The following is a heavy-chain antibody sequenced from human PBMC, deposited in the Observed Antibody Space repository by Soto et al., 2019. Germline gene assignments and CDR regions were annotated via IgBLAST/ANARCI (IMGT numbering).Heavy chain of an antibody. V-gene: IGHV1-18*01. Sequence: QVQLVQSGAEVKKSGASVKVSCKASGYNFTSYGISWVRQAPVQGLEWMGWINPYNGNTNYAQKLQGRVTMTTDTYTNTAYMELWSLRSDDTAVYYCARDWFGIDYWGQGTLVTVSS. CDR3: ARDWFGIDY. CDR2: INPYNGNT. D-gene: IGHD3-16*01. CDR1: GYNFTSYG. J-gene: IGHJ4*02.